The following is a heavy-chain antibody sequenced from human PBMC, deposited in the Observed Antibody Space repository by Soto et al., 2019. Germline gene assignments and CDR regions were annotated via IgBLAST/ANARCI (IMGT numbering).Heavy chain of an antibody. V-gene: IGHV4-61*01. Sequence: SETLSLTCTVSGGSVSSGSYYWTWIRQTPGKGLEWIGYVYDSGSFNYNPSLKSRVTISVDTPKNQFSLRLKSVTAADTAVYYCARGDYALVYWGQGTLATVSS. D-gene: IGHD3-16*01. J-gene: IGHJ4*02. CDR2: VYDSGSF. CDR1: GGSVSSGSYY. CDR3: ARGDYALVY.